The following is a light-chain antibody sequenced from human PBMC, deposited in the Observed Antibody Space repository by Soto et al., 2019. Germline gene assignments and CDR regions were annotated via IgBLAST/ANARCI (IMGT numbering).Light chain of an antibody. CDR1: PCFSSY. J-gene: IGKJ5*01. V-gene: IGKV1-9*01. CDR2: AAS. Sequence: IQLTQSPSALSASVGHRVTITCRASPCFSSYLAWDQQKQGKAPKLLIYAASTLQSGVPSRFSGSGSGTDFSLTISSLQPEDFATYYCQQFNSYPIPFGQGTRLEIK. CDR3: QQFNSYPIP.